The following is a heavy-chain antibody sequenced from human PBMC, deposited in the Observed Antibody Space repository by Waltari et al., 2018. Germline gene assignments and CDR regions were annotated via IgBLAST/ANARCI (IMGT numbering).Heavy chain of an antibody. J-gene: IGHJ4*02. CDR2: INDAGDNT. D-gene: IGHD6-19*01. Sequence: EVHLLESGGGLVQPGGSLRLSCTASGFIFNKYVMNWVRQAQGKGLESVSAINDAGDNTEDADSVKGRFTISRDNSKNTLYLQMNSLTAADTAIYYCAKDEAVAGQGPIDHWGQGTLVTVSS. CDR3: AKDEAVAGQGPIDH. CDR1: GFIFNKYV. V-gene: IGHV3-23*01.